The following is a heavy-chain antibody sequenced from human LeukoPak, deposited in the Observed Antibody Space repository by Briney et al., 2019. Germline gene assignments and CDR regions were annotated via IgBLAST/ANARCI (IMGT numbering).Heavy chain of an antibody. CDR2: INQSGST. D-gene: IGHD1-26*01. CDR1: GGSFSYYY. J-gene: IGHJ3*02. CDR3: ARPIVGATDVFDI. Sequence: SETLSLTCAVYGGSFSYYYWSWIRQPPGKGLEWIGEINQSGSTNYNPSLKSRVTISVDTSKNQFSLNLTSVTAADTAVYYCARPIVGATDVFDIWGQGTMVTVSS. V-gene: IGHV4-34*01.